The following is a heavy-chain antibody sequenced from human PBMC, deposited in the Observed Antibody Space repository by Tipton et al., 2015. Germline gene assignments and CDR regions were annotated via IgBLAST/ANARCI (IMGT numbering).Heavy chain of an antibody. D-gene: IGHD2-8*01. CDR2: IYYSGST. CDR1: GDSIISGTYY. J-gene: IGHJ5*02. V-gene: IGHV4-39*01. Sequence: LRLSCTVSGDSIISGTYYWGWIRQPPGKGLEWIGTIYYSGSTYYNPSLKSRVTISVDTSKNNFSVRLNSVTAADTAIYYCARRGQYCTNGVCYRNWFDPWGQGTLVTVSS. CDR3: ARRGQYCTNGVCYRNWFDP.